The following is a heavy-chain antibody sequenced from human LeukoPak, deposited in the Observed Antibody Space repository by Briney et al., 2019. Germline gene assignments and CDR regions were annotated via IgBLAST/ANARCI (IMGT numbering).Heavy chain of an antibody. Sequence: HWASVKVSCKASGGTFSSYAISWVRQAPGQGLEWMGGIIPIFGTANYAQKFQGRVTITADKSTSTAYMELSSLRSEDTAVYYCARRVWNYYYMDVWGKGTTVTVSS. J-gene: IGHJ6*03. CDR3: ARRVWNYYYMDV. CDR2: IIPIFGTA. V-gene: IGHV1-69*06. CDR1: GGTFSSYA. D-gene: IGHD1-1*01.